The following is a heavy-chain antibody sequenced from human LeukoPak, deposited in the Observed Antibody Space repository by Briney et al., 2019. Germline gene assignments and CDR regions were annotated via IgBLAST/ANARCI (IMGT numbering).Heavy chain of an antibody. V-gene: IGHV3-21*01. Sequence: PGRSLRLSCAASGFTFSSYGMHWVRQAPGKGLEWVSSISSSSSYIYYADSVKGRFTISRDNAKNSLYLQMNSLRAEDTAVYYCARDEGATFDYWGQGTLVTVSS. CDR3: ARDEGATFDY. CDR1: GFTFSSYG. CDR2: ISSSSSYI. J-gene: IGHJ4*02. D-gene: IGHD1-26*01.